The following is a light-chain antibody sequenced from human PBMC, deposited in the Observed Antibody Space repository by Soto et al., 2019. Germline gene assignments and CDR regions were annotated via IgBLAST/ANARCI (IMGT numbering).Light chain of an antibody. J-gene: IGLJ7*01. V-gene: IGLV2-14*01. CDR1: DSDIGSYNY. CDR3: SSYTSHSTLRI. CDR2: EVT. Sequence: QSVLTQPASVSGSPGQSITISCTGTDSDIGSYNYVSWYQQHPGKAPKLMIYEVTNRPSGISSRFSGSKSANTASLTISGLQAEDEAHYYCSSYTSHSTLRIFGSGTQLTVL.